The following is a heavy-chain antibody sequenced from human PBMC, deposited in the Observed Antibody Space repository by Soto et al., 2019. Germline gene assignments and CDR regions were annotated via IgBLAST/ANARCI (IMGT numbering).Heavy chain of an antibody. V-gene: IGHV3-33*01. CDR1: GFTFSSYG. CDR2: IWYDGSNK. Sequence: GGSLRLSCAASGFTFSSYGMHWVRQAPGKGLEWVAVIWYDGSNKYYADSVKGRFTISRDNSKNTLYLQMNSLRAEDTAVYYCARDSAPVDYYDSSGYPDYGMDVWGQGTTVTVSS. J-gene: IGHJ6*02. D-gene: IGHD3-22*01. CDR3: ARDSAPVDYYDSSGYPDYGMDV.